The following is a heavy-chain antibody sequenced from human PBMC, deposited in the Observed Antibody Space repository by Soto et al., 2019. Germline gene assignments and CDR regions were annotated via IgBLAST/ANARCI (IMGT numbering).Heavy chain of an antibody. V-gene: IGHV3-7*05. D-gene: IGHD3-10*01. CDR3: AGDLFSGSSVYYLDAFDI. Sequence: GGSLRLSCAASGFTFGNYWMTWVRQAPGKGLEWVANIKGDGSAKSYLDSVRGRFTVSRDNAENSLFLQMNILRAEDTALYYWAGDLFSGSSVYYLDAFDIWGQGKMVTVS. J-gene: IGHJ3*02. CDR1: GFTFGNYW. CDR2: IKGDGSAK.